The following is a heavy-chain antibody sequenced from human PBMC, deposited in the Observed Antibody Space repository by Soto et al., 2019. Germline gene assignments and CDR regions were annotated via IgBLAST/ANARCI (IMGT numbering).Heavy chain of an antibody. CDR2: IYYSGST. J-gene: IGHJ4*02. Sequence: PSETLSLTCTVSGGSVSSGSYYWSWIRQPPGKGLEWIGYIYYSGSTNYNPSLKSRVTISVDTSKNQFSLKLSSVTAADTAVYYCARDLVVVTPYFDYWGQGTLVTVS. CDR3: ARDLVVVTPYFDY. V-gene: IGHV4-61*01. D-gene: IGHD2-21*02. CDR1: GGSVSSGSYY.